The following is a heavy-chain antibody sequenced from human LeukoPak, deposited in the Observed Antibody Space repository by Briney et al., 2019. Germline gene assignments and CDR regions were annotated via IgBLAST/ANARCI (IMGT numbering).Heavy chain of an antibody. V-gene: IGHV4-34*01. CDR1: GGSFSGYY. Sequence: SETLSLTCTVYGGSFSGYYWSWIRQPPGKGLEWIGEIYHSGSTNYNPSLKSRVTISVDKSKNQFSLKLSSVTAADTAVYYCAIGGGLGAYFYYMDVWGKGTTVTVSS. J-gene: IGHJ6*03. D-gene: IGHD1-26*01. CDR3: AIGGGLGAYFYYMDV. CDR2: IYHSGST.